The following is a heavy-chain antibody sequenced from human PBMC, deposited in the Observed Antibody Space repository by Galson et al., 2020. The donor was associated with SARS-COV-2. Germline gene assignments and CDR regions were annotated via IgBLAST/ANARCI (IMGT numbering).Heavy chain of an antibody. CDR3: AKEIRRYFDY. CDR1: GFTFSSYG. CDR2: ISYDGSNK. V-gene: IGHV3-30*18. J-gene: IGHJ4*02. Sequence: TGGSLRLSCAASGFTFSSYGMHWVRQDPGKGLEWVAVISYDGSNKYYADSVKGRFTISRDNSKNTLYLQMNSLRAEDTAVYYCAKEIRRYFDYWGQGTLVTVSS.